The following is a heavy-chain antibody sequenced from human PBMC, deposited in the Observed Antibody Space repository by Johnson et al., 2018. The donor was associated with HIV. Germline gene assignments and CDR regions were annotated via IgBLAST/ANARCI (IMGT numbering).Heavy chain of an antibody. J-gene: IGHJ3*01. CDR1: GFTFSSNY. CDR3: ARGSSGSFDL. D-gene: IGHD6-6*01. CDR2: IYSGGST. Sequence: VQLVESGGGLVQPGGSLRLACAASGFTFSSNYMSWVRQAPGKGLEWVSVIYSGGSTSYTDSVEDRFTISRDSSKNAVYLQMSSLRAEDTALYYCARGSSGSFDLWGRGTMVTVSS. V-gene: IGHV3-66*01.